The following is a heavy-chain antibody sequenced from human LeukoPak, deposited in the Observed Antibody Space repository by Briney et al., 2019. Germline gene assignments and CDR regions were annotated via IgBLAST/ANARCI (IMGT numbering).Heavy chain of an antibody. V-gene: IGHV4-38-2*02. CDR3: ARWHWGYNNYHYGMDV. D-gene: IGHD5-24*01. CDR2: GYHIGST. Sequence: PSETLSLTCTVSGYSISSGYYWGWLRQPPGKGLEWIGSGYHIGSTYFNPSLRSRVTILIDIFKNQFSLKMSSVTAADTAIYYCARWHWGYNNYHYGMDVWGQGTTVTVSS. J-gene: IGHJ6*02. CDR1: GYSISSGYY.